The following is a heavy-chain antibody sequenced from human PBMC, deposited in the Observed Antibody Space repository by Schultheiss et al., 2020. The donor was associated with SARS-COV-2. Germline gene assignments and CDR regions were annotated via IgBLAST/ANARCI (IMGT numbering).Heavy chain of an antibody. J-gene: IGHJ5*02. CDR2: ISGSGGST. V-gene: IGHV3-23*01. CDR3: AKDLELAVAGTGWFDP. Sequence: GGSLRLSCAASGFTFSSYAMSWVRQAPGKGLEWVSAISGSGGSTYYADSVKGRFTISRDNSKNTLYLQMNSLRAEDTAVYYCAKDLELAVAGTGWFDPWGQGTLVTVSS. CDR1: GFTFSSYA. D-gene: IGHD6-19*01.